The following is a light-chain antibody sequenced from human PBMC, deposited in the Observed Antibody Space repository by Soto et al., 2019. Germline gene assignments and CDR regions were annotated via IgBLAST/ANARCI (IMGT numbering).Light chain of an antibody. J-gene: IGKJ2*01. CDR3: QQYDDFPYT. CDR1: QDIDNN. CDR2: DAS. Sequence: DLQTTQSPSSLSASVGDRVTITCQASQDIDNNLNWYQQRSGKAPKVLIYDASNLKGGVPSRFSGSGSGTDFTFTISSLQPEDIATYYCQQYDDFPYTFGQGTKLEI. V-gene: IGKV1-33*01.